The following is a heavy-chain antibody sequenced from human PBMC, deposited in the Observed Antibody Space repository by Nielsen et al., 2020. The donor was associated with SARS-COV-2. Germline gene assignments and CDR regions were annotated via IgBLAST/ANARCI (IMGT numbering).Heavy chain of an antibody. Sequence: GESLKISCAASGFTFSDYYMSWIRQAPGKGLEWVSYISSSGSTIYYADSVKGRFTISRDNAKNSLYLQMNSLRTEDTALYYCAKDYDVWGSYRPHGMDVWGQGTTVTVSS. CDR3: AKDYDVWGSYRPHGMDV. J-gene: IGHJ6*02. CDR1: GFTFSDYY. D-gene: IGHD3-16*02. V-gene: IGHV3-11*01. CDR2: ISSSGSTI.